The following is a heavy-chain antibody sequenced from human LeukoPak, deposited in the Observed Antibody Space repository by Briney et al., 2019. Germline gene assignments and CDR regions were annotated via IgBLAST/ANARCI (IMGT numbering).Heavy chain of an antibody. CDR3: ARDFHGDDGHHSFDY. D-gene: IGHD7-27*01. CDR1: GGSISNYY. Sequence: SETLSLTCSVSGGSISNYYWNWLRQPAGKGLEWIGRIYASGSTNYNPSLKSRVTISMDKSKNHFSLNLKSVTAADTAFYYCARDFHGDDGHHSFDYWGQGIQVTVSS. V-gene: IGHV4-4*07. J-gene: IGHJ4*02. CDR2: IYASGST.